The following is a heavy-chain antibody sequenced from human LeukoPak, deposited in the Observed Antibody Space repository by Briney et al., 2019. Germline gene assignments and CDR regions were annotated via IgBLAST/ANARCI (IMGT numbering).Heavy chain of an antibody. CDR1: GGSISSYY. V-gene: IGHV4-59*01. CDR3: ARDDSSYCSGGSCYWD. CDR2: IYYSGST. J-gene: IGHJ4*02. D-gene: IGHD2-15*01. Sequence: PSETLSLTCTVSGGSISSYYWSWIRQPPGKGLEWIGYIYYSGSTNYNPSLKSRVTISVDTSKNQFSLKLSSVTAADTAVYYCARDDSSYCSGGSCYWDWGQGTLVTVSS.